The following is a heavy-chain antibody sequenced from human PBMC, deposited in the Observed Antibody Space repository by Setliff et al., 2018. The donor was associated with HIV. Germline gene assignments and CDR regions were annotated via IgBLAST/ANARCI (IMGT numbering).Heavy chain of an antibody. D-gene: IGHD2-2*01. CDR1: GGSISSSSYY. Sequence: PSETLSLTCTVSGGSISSSSYYWGWIRQPPGKGLEWIGSIYYSGSTYYNPSLKSRVTISVDTSKNQFSLKLSSVTAADTAVYYCARPADCGSTSCYLWYFDLWGRGTLVTVSS. CDR3: ARPADCGSTSCYLWYFDL. J-gene: IGHJ2*01. V-gene: IGHV4-39*01. CDR2: IYYSGST.